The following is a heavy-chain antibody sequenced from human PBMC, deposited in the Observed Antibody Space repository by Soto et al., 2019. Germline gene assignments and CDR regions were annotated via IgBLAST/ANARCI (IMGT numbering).Heavy chain of an antibody. CDR3: ARERSAAGTGWFDP. Sequence: QVQLVQSGAEVTTPGASVKVSCKASGYTFTSYDINWVRQATGQGLEWMGWMNPNSGNTGYAQKFQGRVTMTRNTSISTAYMELSSLRSEDTAVYYCARERSAAGTGWFDPWGQGTLVTVSS. J-gene: IGHJ5*02. CDR2: MNPNSGNT. D-gene: IGHD6-13*01. CDR1: GYTFTSYD. V-gene: IGHV1-8*01.